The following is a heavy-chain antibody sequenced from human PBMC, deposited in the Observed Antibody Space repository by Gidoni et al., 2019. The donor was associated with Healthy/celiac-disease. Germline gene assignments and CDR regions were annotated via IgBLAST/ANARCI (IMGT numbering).Heavy chain of an antibody. D-gene: IGHD3-3*01. Sequence: EVQLVESGGGLVQPGGSLRLSCAASGFTFSSYWMSWVRQAPGKGLDWVANIKQDGSEQYYVDSVKGRFTISRDNAKNSLYLQMNSLRAEDTAVYYCARNSPDPDYDFWSGYKSSYYYYGMDVWGQGTTVTVSS. CDR2: IKQDGSEQ. CDR1: GFTFSSYW. CDR3: ARNSPDPDYDFWSGYKSSYYYYGMDV. V-gene: IGHV3-7*01. J-gene: IGHJ6*02.